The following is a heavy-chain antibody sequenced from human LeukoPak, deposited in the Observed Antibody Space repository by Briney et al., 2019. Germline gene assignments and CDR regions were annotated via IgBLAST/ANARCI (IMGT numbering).Heavy chain of an antibody. Sequence: SETLSLTCTVSGGSISSYYWSWIRQPPGKGLEWIGYIYFSETTNYNPSLKSRVTISVDTSKNQFSLKLNSVTAADTAVYYCARSGVPYYDSWSRGTAAGWFDPWGQGTLVTVSS. V-gene: IGHV4-59*08. CDR1: GGSISSYY. CDR2: IYFSETT. J-gene: IGHJ5*02. D-gene: IGHD3-3*01. CDR3: ARSGVPYYDSWSRGTAAGWFDP.